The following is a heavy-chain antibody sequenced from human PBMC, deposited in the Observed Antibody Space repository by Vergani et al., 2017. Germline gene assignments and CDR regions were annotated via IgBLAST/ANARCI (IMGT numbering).Heavy chain of an antibody. V-gene: IGHV4-34*01. D-gene: IGHD2-8*01. CDR2: INHSGST. CDR3: ARGHGRLMVYAILRGGFDY. Sequence: PPGKGLEWIGEINHSGSTNYNPSLKSRVTISVDTSKNQFSLKLSSVTAADTAVYYCARGHGRLMVYAILRGGFDYWGQGTLVTVSS. J-gene: IGHJ4*02.